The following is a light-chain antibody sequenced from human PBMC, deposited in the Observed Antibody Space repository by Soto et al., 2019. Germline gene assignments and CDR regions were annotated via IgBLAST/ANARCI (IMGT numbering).Light chain of an antibody. CDR1: QRLLHITGETF. J-gene: IGKJ1*01. Sequence: DVVMTQTPLSLSVAPGQPASISCKSSQRLLHITGETFLFWYLQKPGQSPQLLIYEVSTRVSGVPDRFSGSGSGTGYTLTISSLQSEDFAVYYCQQYDKWPRTFGQGTKVDIK. V-gene: IGKV2-29*01. CDR3: QQYDKWPRT. CDR2: EVS.